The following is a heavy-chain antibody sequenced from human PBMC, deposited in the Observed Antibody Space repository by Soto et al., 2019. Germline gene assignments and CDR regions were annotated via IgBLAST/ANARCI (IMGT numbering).Heavy chain of an antibody. CDR1: GLTFRGYA. V-gene: IGHV3-49*03. Sequence: EVQLVESGGDLVQPGRSLRLSCRDSGLTFRGYAMTWFRQAPGKGLEWVGCIKSRAEGGATYYAASVKDRFTISRDDSNSIAYLHMNSLEIEDTAVYDCARDGVGGYGDSWGQGTLVTVSA. CDR3: ARDGVGGYGDS. CDR2: IKSRAEGGAT. J-gene: IGHJ4*02. D-gene: IGHD3-22*01.